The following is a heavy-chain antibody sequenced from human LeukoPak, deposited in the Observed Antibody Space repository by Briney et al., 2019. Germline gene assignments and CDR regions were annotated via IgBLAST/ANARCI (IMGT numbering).Heavy chain of an antibody. J-gene: IGHJ3*02. V-gene: IGHV3-7*01. D-gene: IGHD1-26*01. CDR1: GFTFSTYW. Sequence: GGSLRLSCAASGFTFSTYWMSWVRQAPGKGWEWVANIKQDGSEKYSVDSVKGRFTISRDNAKKSLDLQTNSLRAEDTAVYYCAINGGTYRPHAFDIWGHGTAVIVSS. CDR3: AINGGTYRPHAFDI. CDR2: IKQDGSEK.